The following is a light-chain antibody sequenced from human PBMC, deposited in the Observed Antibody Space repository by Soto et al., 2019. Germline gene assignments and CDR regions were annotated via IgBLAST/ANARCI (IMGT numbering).Light chain of an antibody. CDR3: LQYSSHSWT. CDR1: RSISDW. Sequence: IHRTESPASLSPSVGDRVSITFLASRSISDWLAWYQQKPGKAPELLIFDASNLKSGVSSRFSGSGSGTEFTLTISRLQPDDVATYYCLQYSSHSWTFGQGTKVDIK. V-gene: IGKV1-5*01. CDR2: DAS. J-gene: IGKJ1*01.